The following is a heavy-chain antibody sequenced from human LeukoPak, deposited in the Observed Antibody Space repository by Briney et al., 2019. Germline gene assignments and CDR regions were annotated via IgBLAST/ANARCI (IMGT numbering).Heavy chain of an antibody. CDR3: ARNKDNYHYYMDV. D-gene: IGHD1/OR15-1a*01. V-gene: IGHV3-7*03. CDR1: GFTFSSYW. Sequence: GGSLRLSCAASGFTFSSYWMSWVRQAPGKGLEWVANIKQGGSEKYYVDSVKGRFTISRDNAKNSLYLQMNSLRAEDTAVYYCARNKDNYHYYMDVWGKGTTVTISS. J-gene: IGHJ6*03. CDR2: IKQGGSEK.